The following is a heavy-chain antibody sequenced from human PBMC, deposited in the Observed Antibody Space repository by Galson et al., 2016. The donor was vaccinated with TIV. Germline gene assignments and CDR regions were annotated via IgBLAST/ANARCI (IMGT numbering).Heavy chain of an antibody. CDR2: SSGSGDTI. Sequence: SLRLSCAASGFTFNTNTMSWIRQAPGKGLEWLSTSSGSGDTIYYADSVKGRFPISRDNSKGTLYLKMSSLRVDDTAIYYCAKTQVDIVVAPAATPGYYFDYWGQGTLVTVSS. CDR3: AKTQVDIVVAPAATPGYYFDY. J-gene: IGHJ4*02. D-gene: IGHD2-2*02. CDR1: GFTFNTNT. V-gene: IGHV3-23*01.